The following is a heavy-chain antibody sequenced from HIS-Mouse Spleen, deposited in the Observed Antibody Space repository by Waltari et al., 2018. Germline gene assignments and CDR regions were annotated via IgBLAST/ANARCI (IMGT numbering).Heavy chain of an antibody. CDR2: INPNSGGT. V-gene: IGHV1-2*02. Sequence: QVQLVQSGAEVKKPGASVKVSCKASGYTFTGYYMHWVRQAPGQGLEWMGWINPNSGGTNYAQKFQGRVTMTRDTSISTAYMELSRLRSDDTAVYYCARLPDSSSPFDAFDIWGQGTMVTVSS. CDR3: ARLPDSSSPFDAFDI. J-gene: IGHJ3*02. CDR1: GYTFTGYY. D-gene: IGHD6-6*01.